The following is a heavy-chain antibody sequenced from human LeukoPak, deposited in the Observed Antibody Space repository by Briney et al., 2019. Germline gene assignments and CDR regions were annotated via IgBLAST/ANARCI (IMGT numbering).Heavy chain of an antibody. Sequence: GGSLRLSCAASGFTFSNAWMSWVRQAPGKGLEWVAFIRYDGSNKYYADSVKGRFTISRDNSKNTLYLQMGSLRAEDMAVYYCARVTRATHGAFDIWGQGTMVTVSS. V-gene: IGHV3-30*02. CDR3: ARVTRATHGAFDI. CDR2: IRYDGSNK. J-gene: IGHJ3*02. CDR1: GFTFSNAW. D-gene: IGHD1-26*01.